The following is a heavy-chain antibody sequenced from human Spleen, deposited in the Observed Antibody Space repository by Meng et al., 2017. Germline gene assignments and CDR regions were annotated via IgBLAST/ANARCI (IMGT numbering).Heavy chain of an antibody. V-gene: IGHV3-73*01. J-gene: IGHJ3*02. CDR2: ITNKANNYAT. Sequence: GESLKISCAASDFTFSGSDVHWVRQASGKGLEWVGRITNKANNYATTYAASVKGRFTISRDDSRNTSFLQMNSLKTEDTALYYCTIYSNGHIWGQGTMVTVSS. CDR3: TIYSNGHI. D-gene: IGHD3-22*01. CDR1: DFTFSGSD.